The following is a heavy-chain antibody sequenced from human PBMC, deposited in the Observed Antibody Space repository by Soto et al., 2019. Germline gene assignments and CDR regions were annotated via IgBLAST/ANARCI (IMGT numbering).Heavy chain of an antibody. D-gene: IGHD2-8*01. V-gene: IGHV1-18*01. J-gene: IGHJ5*02. CDR1: GYTFTSYG. CDR3: ARDIVLMVYGLDGEAVRFDP. CDR2: ISAYNGNT. Sequence: ASVKVSCKASGYTFTSYGISWVRQAPGQGLEWMGWISAYNGNTNYAQKLQGRVTMTTDTSTSTAYMELRSLRSDDTAVYYCARDIVLMVYGLDGEAVRFDPWGQGTLVTVSS.